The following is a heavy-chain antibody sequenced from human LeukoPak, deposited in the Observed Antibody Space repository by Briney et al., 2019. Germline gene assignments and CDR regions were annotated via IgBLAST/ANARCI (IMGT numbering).Heavy chain of an antibody. CDR2: IIPIFGTA. Sequence: SVKASCKASGYTFTSYAISWVRQAPGQGLEWMGGIIPIFGTANYAQKFQGRVTVTADKSTSTAYMELSSLRSEDTAVYYCARALGIVVVPAAGGWFDPWGQGTLVTVSS. D-gene: IGHD2-2*03. J-gene: IGHJ5*02. V-gene: IGHV1-69*06. CDR3: ARALGIVVVPAAGGWFDP. CDR1: GYTFTSYA.